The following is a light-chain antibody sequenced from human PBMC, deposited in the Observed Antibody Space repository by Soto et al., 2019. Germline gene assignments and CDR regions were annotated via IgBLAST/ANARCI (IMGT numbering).Light chain of an antibody. V-gene: IGKV3D-20*02. Sequence: EIVLTQSPGTLSLSPGERATLSCRASQSVSSSYLAWYQQKPGQAPRLLIYGASNRATGIPARFSGSGSETDFTLTISSLEPEDSAVYYCQQRSNWPSLTFGGGTKVDIK. CDR3: QQRSNWPSLT. CDR1: QSVSSSY. J-gene: IGKJ4*01. CDR2: GAS.